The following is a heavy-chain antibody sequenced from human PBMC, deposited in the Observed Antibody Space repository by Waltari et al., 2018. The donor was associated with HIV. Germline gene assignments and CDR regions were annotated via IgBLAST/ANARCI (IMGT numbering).Heavy chain of an antibody. CDR2: IVHDGTT. Sequence: VQLEQWGKGLLKPSETLSLTCAVYGGSLSGFLWSWVRQPPGKGLEWIGDIVHDGTTNYNPALKSRATVSITGSKNQFSLKLNSMTAADTGVYYCARLEALLPGVVIVRDVWGQGTLVTVSS. D-gene: IGHD3-3*01. CDR3: ARLEALLPGVVIVRDV. J-gene: IGHJ4*02. CDR1: GGSLSGFL. V-gene: IGHV4-34*02.